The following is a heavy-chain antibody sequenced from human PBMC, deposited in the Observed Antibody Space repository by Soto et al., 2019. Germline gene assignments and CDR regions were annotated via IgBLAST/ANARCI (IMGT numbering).Heavy chain of an antibody. J-gene: IGHJ6*02. CDR3: ARDGPGYGGDERQCMDV. V-gene: IGHV3-33*01. CDR2: IWYDGSNK. D-gene: IGHD5-12*01. Sequence: QVQLVESGGGVVQPGRSLRLSCAASGFTFSSYGMHWVRQAPGKGLEWVAVIWYDGSNKYYADSVKGRFTISRDNSKNTLYLQMNSLRAEDTAVYYWARDGPGYGGDERQCMDVGGQGPTVTVSS. CDR1: GFTFSSYG.